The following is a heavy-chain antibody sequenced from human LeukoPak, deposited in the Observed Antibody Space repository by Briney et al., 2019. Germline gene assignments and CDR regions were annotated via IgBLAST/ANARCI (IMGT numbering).Heavy chain of an antibody. CDR2: ISYDGSNK. CDR3: AKDYQWELLGFWDY. V-gene: IGHV3-30*18. Sequence: GRSLRLSCAASGFTFSSYGMHWVRQTPGKGLEWVAVISYDGSNKYYADSVKGRFTISRDNSKNTLYLQMNSLRAEDTAVYYCAKDYQWELLGFWDYWGQGTLVTVSS. CDR1: GFTFSSYG. D-gene: IGHD1-26*01. J-gene: IGHJ4*02.